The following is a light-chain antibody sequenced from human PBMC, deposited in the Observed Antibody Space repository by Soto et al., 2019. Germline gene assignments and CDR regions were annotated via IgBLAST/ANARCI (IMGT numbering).Light chain of an antibody. CDR2: DVS. Sequence: QSVLTQPASVSGSPGQSITISCTGTSSDVGGYNYVSWYQQHPGKAPKLMIYDVSNRPSGVSNRFSGSKSGNTASLTISGLQAEDEADYPSTYYTSSRTRRVFRPGTKLTVL. CDR3: TYYTSSRTRRV. V-gene: IGLV2-14*01. CDR1: SSDVGGYNY. J-gene: IGLJ1*01.